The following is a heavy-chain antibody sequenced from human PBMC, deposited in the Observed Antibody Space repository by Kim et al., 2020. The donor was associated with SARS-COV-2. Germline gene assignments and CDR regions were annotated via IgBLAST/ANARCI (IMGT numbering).Heavy chain of an antibody. CDR1: GFTFSSYW. J-gene: IGHJ4*02. D-gene: IGHD3-10*01. CDR2: INSDGSST. V-gene: IGHV3-74*01. Sequence: GGSLRLSCAASGFTFSSYWMHWVRQAPGKGLVWVSRINSDGSSTSYADSVKGRFTISRDNAKNTLYLQMNSLRAEDTAVYYCARVARAQILLWFGEHPDYWGQGTLVTVSS. CDR3: ARVARAQILLWFGEHPDY.